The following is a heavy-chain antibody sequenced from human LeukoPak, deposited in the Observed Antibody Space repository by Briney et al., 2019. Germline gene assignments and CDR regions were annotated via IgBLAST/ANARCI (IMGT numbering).Heavy chain of an antibody. Sequence: GGSLRLSCAASGFTFSSYGMHWVRQAPGEGLEGVAFIRYDGSNKYYADSVKGRFTISRDNSKNTLYLQMNSLRAEDTAVYYCAKVRIAAAGWFDYWGQGTLVTVSS. V-gene: IGHV3-30*02. CDR1: GFTFSSYG. D-gene: IGHD6-13*01. CDR2: IRYDGSNK. CDR3: AKVRIAAAGWFDY. J-gene: IGHJ4*02.